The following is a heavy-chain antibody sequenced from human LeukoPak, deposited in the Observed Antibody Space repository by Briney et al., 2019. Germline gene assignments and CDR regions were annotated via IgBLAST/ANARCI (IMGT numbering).Heavy chain of an antibody. Sequence: SETLSLTCTVSGGSISSYYWSWIRQPPGKGLEWIWYIYYSGSTNYNPSLKSRVTISVDTSKNQFSLKLSSVTAADTAVYYCARAHPAGGGAFDIWGQGTMVTVSS. V-gene: IGHV4-59*01. CDR1: GGSISSYY. J-gene: IGHJ3*02. CDR2: IYYSGST. D-gene: IGHD1-26*01. CDR3: ARAHPAGGGAFDI.